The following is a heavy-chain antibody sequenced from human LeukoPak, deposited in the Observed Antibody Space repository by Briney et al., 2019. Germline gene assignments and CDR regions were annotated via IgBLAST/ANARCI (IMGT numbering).Heavy chain of an antibody. V-gene: IGHV1-2*02. Sequence: ASVKVSCKASGYTFTGYYMHWVRQAPGQGLEWMGWINPNSGGTNYAQKFQGRVTMTRDTSISTAYMELSRLRSDDTAAYYCARRGTVTPNGPLKYYYYYMDVWGKGTSVTISS. CDR1: GYTFTGYY. CDR3: ARRGTVTPNGPLKYYYYYMDV. CDR2: INPNSGGT. J-gene: IGHJ6*03. D-gene: IGHD4-17*01.